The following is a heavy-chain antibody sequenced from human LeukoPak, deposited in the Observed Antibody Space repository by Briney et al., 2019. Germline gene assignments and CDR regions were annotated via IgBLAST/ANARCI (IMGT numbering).Heavy chain of an antibody. J-gene: IGHJ4*02. CDR1: GFTFSSNG. Sequence: PGGSLRLSCAASGFTFSSNGMHWVRQAPGKGLEWVAVIWYDGSNKYYADSVKGRFTISRDNSKNTLYLQMNSLRAEDTAIYYCAKFHVNFSSGWLRSFDYWGQGTLVTVSS. V-gene: IGHV3-33*06. CDR2: IWYDGSNK. D-gene: IGHD6-19*01. CDR3: AKFHVNFSSGWLRSFDY.